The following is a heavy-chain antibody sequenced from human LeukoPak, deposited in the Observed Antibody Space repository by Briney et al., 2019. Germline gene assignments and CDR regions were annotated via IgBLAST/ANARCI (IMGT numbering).Heavy chain of an antibody. CDR3: ARLDSSGYQGAD. CDR2: IYSSGST. D-gene: IGHD3-22*01. J-gene: IGHJ4*02. Sequence: PGGSLRLSCAASGFTVSTNYMSWVRQAPGKGLEWVSVIYSSGSTYYADSVKGRFTISRDNSKNTLYLQMNSLRAEDTAVYYCARLDSSGYQGADWGQGTLVTVSS. CDR1: GFTVSTNY. V-gene: IGHV3-53*01.